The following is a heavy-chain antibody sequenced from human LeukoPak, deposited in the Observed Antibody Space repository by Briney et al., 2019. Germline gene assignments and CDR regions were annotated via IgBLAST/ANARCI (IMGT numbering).Heavy chain of an antibody. CDR1: GGSFSGYY. Sequence: PSDTLSLTCGVYGGSFSGYYWTWIRQSPGKGLEWIGEINHSGSTKYNPSLASRVTISVDTSKNQFSLKLTSVTASDTAVYYCARGPPDSSSWYYYNYWGQGTLVTVSS. CDR2: INHSGST. J-gene: IGHJ4*02. D-gene: IGHD6-13*01. CDR3: ARGPPDSSSWYYYNY. V-gene: IGHV4-34*01.